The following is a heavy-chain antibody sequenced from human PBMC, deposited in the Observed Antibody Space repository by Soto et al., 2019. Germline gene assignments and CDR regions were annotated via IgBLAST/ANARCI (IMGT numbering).Heavy chain of an antibody. CDR1: GFTFSSYW. V-gene: IGHV3-7*01. Sequence: GGSLRLSCAASGFTFSSYWMSWVRQAPGKGLEWVANIKQDGSEKYYVDSVKGRFTISRDNAKNSLYLQMNSLRAEDTAVYYCARDLPDTAMEADAFDIWGQGTMVTVSS. CDR2: IKQDGSEK. CDR3: ARDLPDTAMEADAFDI. J-gene: IGHJ3*02. D-gene: IGHD5-18*01.